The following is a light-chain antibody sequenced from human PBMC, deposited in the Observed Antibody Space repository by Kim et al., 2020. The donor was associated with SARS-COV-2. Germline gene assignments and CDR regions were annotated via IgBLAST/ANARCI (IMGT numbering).Light chain of an antibody. Sequence: SASVGDRVTITCRASQSISTYLNWYQQRAGEAPKLLVYASSSLQSGVPSMFSGRGSGTVFTLTISRLQPEDFASYYCQQSAVIQYTFGQGTKLEI. CDR3: QQSAVIQYT. J-gene: IGKJ2*01. CDR2: ASS. V-gene: IGKV1-39*01. CDR1: QSISTY.